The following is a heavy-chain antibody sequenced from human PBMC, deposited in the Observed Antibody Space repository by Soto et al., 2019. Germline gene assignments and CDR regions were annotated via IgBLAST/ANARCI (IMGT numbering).Heavy chain of an antibody. V-gene: IGHV4-34*01. CDR1: GGSFSGYY. Sequence: SETLSLTCAVYGGSFSGYYWSWIRQPPGKGLEWIGEINHSGSTNYNPSLKSRVTISVDTSKNQFSLKLSSVTAADTAVYYCARGGDFWEPFDYWGQGTLVTVSS. J-gene: IGHJ4*02. D-gene: IGHD3-3*01. CDR3: ARGGDFWEPFDY. CDR2: INHSGST.